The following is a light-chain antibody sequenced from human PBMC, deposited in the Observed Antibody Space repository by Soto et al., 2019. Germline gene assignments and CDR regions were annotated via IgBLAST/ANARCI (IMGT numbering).Light chain of an antibody. J-gene: IGKJ4*01. Sequence: EILMTQSPATLSMFPGERATLSCRASQSVSSDLGWYQQKPGQAPRLLIHGAFIRAAGVPARFSGSGSGTEFTLTISSLQSEDSAVYYCQQYNDWPLTFGGGTKVDI. CDR1: QSVSSD. V-gene: IGKV3-15*01. CDR3: QQYNDWPLT. CDR2: GAF.